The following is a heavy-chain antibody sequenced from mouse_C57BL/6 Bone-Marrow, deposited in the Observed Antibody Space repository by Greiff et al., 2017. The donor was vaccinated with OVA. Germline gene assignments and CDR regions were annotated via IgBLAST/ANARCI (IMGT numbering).Heavy chain of an antibody. Sequence: EVQLQQSGAELVRPGASVKLSCTASGFNIKDDYMPWVKQRPEQGLEWIGWIDPENGDTEYASKFQGKATITADTSSNTAYLQLSSLTSEDTAVYYCTTEGWEAKFAYWGQGTLVTVSA. D-gene: IGHD3-3*01. CDR3: TTEGWEAKFAY. CDR1: GFNIKDDY. CDR2: IDPENGDT. J-gene: IGHJ3*01. V-gene: IGHV14-4*01.